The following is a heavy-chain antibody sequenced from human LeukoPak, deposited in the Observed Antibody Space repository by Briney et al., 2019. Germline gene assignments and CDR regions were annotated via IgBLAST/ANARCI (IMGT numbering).Heavy chain of an antibody. CDR2: IYPGDSDT. CDR3: ARRETPKNYIAVADNDAFDI. V-gene: IGHV5-51*01. Sequence: GASLKISCKGSGYSFSNYWIGWVRQMPGRGLEWMGIIYPGDSDTRYSPSFQGQVTISADQSITTAYLQWTSLKASDTAMYYCARRETPKNYIAVADNDAFDIWGQGTMVTVSS. CDR1: GYSFSNYW. D-gene: IGHD6-19*01. J-gene: IGHJ3*02.